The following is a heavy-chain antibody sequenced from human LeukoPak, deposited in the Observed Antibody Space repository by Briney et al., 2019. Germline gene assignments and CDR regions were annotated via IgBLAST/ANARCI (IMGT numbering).Heavy chain of an antibody. CDR1: GGSISSSNW. V-gene: IGHV4-4*02. J-gene: IGHJ6*02. D-gene: IGHD3-10*01. CDR3: ARLGGAFFKGGMDV. CDR2: IYHSGST. Sequence: AETLSLTCAVSGGSISSSNWWRGGREPPGEGVEGIGEIYHSGSTNYNPSLKSRVTISVDKSKNQFSLKLSSVTAADTAVYYCARLGGAFFKGGMDVWGQGTTVTVSS.